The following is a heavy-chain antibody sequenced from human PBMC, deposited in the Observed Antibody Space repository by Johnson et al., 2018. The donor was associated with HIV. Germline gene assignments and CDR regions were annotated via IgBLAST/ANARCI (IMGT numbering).Heavy chain of an antibody. D-gene: IGHD1-26*01. CDR3: AKDASGSYSRAQSISDAFGI. V-gene: IGHV3-30*04. CDR1: GFTLSSYP. CDR2: ISFDGSNK. J-gene: IGHJ3*02. Sequence: VQLVESGGGVVQPGRSLRLSCAASGFTLSSYPMHWVRQAPGKGLEWVAVISFDGSNKYYADSVKGRFTISRDNSKNSLYLHMNSLRTEDTALYYCAKDASGSYSRAQSISDAFGIWGQGTMVTVSS.